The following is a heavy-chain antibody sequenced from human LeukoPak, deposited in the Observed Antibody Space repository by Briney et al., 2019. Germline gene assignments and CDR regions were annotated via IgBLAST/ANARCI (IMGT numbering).Heavy chain of an antibody. CDR1: GYTFTSYD. CDR2: MNPNSGNT. Sequence: ASVKVSCKASGYTFTSYDINWVRQAPGQGLEWMGWMNPNSGNTGYAQKFQGRVTMTRDTSTSTVYMELSSLRSEDTAVYYCARPLEMATIAPGYWGQGTLVTVSS. CDR3: ARPLEMATIAPGY. V-gene: IGHV1-8*01. D-gene: IGHD5-24*01. J-gene: IGHJ4*02.